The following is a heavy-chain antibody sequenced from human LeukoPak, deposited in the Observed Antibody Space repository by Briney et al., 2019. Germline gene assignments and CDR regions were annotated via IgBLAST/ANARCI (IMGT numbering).Heavy chain of an antibody. CDR2: IYYSGST. D-gene: IGHD5-24*01. CDR1: GGSISSYY. V-gene: IGHV4-59*08. CDR3: ARHKWEMATITTFDY. Sequence: PSETLSLTCTVSGGSISSYYWSWIRQPPGKGLEWIGYIYYSGSTNYNPSLKSRVTISVDTSKNQFSLKLSSVTAADTAVYYCARHKWEMATITTFDYWGQGTLVTVSS. J-gene: IGHJ4*02.